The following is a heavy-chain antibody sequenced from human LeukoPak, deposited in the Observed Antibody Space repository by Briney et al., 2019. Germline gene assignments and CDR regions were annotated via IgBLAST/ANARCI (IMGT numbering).Heavy chain of an antibody. CDR2: ISYDGSNK. CDR3: ATEGPKDV. V-gene: IGHV3-30-3*01. CDR1: GFTFSSYA. Sequence: PGRSLRLSCAASGFTFSSYAMHWVRQAPGKGLEWVAVISYDGSNKYYADSVKGRFTISRDNSKNTLYLQMNSLRAEDTAVYYCATEGPKDVWGKGTTVTVSS. J-gene: IGHJ6*04.